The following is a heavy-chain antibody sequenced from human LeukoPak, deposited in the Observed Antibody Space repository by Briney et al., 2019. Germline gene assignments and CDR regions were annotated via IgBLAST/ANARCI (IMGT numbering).Heavy chain of an antibody. J-gene: IGHJ4*02. V-gene: IGHV4-61*01. D-gene: IGHD1-1*01. CDR3: ARGQMQLTH. CDR1: GGSVSSGSYY. CDR2: IYFTGTT. Sequence: SETLSLTCTVSGGSVSSGSYYWSWIRQPPGKGLEWIGYIYFTGTTNYNPSLKSRVSISLDTSKNQFSLKLSPVTAADTAVYYCARGQMQLTHWGQGTLVTVSS.